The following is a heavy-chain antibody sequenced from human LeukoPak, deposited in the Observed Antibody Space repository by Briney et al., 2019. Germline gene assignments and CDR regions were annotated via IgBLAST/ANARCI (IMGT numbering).Heavy chain of an antibody. CDR2: IKQDGSEK. D-gene: IGHD5-18*01. J-gene: IGHJ4*02. CDR1: GFTFSSYW. V-gene: IGHV3-7*01. Sequence: GGSLRLSCAASGFTFSSYWMSWVRQAPGKGLEWVANIKQDGSEKYYVDSVKGRFTISRDNAKNSLYLQMNSLRAEDTAVYYCATRRQLWDYYFDYWGQGTLVTVSS. CDR3: ATRRQLWDYYFDY.